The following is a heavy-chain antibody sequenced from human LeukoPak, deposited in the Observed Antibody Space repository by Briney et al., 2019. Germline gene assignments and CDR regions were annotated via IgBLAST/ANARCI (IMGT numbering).Heavy chain of an antibody. CDR3: ARSRVRDLRYYYYYMDV. Sequence: SETLPLTCSVSGGSISSYYWSWIRQPAGKGLEWIGRIYTSGSTNYNPSLKSRVTMSVDTSKNQFSLKLSSVTAADTAVYYCARSRVRDLRYYYYYMDVWGKGTTVTVSS. CDR1: GGSISSYY. D-gene: IGHD5-24*01. J-gene: IGHJ6*03. V-gene: IGHV4-4*07. CDR2: IYTSGST.